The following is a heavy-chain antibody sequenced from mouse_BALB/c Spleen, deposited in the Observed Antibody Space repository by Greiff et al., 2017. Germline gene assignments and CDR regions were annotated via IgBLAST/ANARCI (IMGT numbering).Heavy chain of an antibody. Sequence: EVKLMESGGGLVQPGGSRKLSCAASGFTFSSFGMHWVRQAPEKGLEWVAYISSGSSTIYYADTVKGRFTISRDNPKNTLFLQMTSLRSEDTAMYYCATGSSYRAMDYWGQGTSVTVSS. CDR1: GFTFSSFG. V-gene: IGHV5-17*02. CDR2: ISSGSSTI. CDR3: ATGSSYRAMDY. D-gene: IGHD1-1*01. J-gene: IGHJ4*01.